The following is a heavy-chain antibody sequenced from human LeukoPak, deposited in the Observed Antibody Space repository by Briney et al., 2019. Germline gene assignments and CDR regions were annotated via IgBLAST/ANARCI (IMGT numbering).Heavy chain of an antibody. V-gene: IGHV1-69*05. CDR2: IIPIFGTA. J-gene: IGHJ3*02. CDR3: ARGVGLTIFGDAFDI. Sequence: SVKVSCKASGGTFSSYAISWVRQAPGQGLKWMGRIIPIFGTANYAQKFQGRVTITTDESTSTAYMELSSLRSEDTAVYYCARGVGLTIFGDAFDIWGQGTMVTVSS. CDR1: GGTFSSYA. D-gene: IGHD3-9*01.